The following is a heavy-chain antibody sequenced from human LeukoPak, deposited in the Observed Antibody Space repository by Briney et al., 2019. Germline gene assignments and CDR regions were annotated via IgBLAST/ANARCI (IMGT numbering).Heavy chain of an antibody. J-gene: IGHJ4*02. CDR3: ARDPDY. CDR1: GFTLSSYW. V-gene: IGHV3-7*01. Sequence: GGSLRLSCAASGFTLSSYWMSWVRQAPGKGLEWVANIKQDGSEKYYVDSVKGRFTISRDNAKNSLYLQMNSLRAEDTAVYYCARDPDYWGQGTLVTVSS. CDR2: IKQDGSEK.